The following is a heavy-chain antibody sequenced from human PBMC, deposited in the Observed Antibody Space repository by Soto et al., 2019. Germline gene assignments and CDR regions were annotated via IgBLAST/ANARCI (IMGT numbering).Heavy chain of an antibody. CDR1: GFTFSNYN. Sequence: EVQLVESGGGLVKPGGSLRLSCAASGFTFSNYNMNWVRQAPGKGLEWVSSISSSSTFIYYADSVKGRFTISRDNAKNSLYLQMNSLRAEDTAVYYCARDGLTVAGTPSCIDVWGQGTTVTVSS. J-gene: IGHJ6*02. D-gene: IGHD6-19*01. CDR2: ISSSSTFI. V-gene: IGHV3-21*01. CDR3: ARDGLTVAGTPSCIDV.